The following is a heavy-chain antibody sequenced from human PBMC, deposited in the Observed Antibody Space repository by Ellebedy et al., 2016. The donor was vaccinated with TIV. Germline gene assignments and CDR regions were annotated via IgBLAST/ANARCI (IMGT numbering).Heavy chain of an antibody. CDR3: ARERVLAAMLYYYYGMDV. CDR1: GFTFSSYW. J-gene: IGHJ6*02. V-gene: IGHV3-7*03. Sequence: GGSLRLSXAASGFTFSSYWMSWVRQAPGKGLEWVANIKQDGSEKYYVDSVKGRFTISRDNAKNSLYLQMSSLRAEDTAVYYCARERVLAAMLYYYYGMDVWGQGTTVTVSS. CDR2: IKQDGSEK. D-gene: IGHD2-2*01.